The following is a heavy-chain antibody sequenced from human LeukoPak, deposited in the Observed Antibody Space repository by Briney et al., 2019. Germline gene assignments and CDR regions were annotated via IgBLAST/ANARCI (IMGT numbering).Heavy chain of an antibody. CDR3: ARGPRNMNSYYYYMDV. J-gene: IGHJ6*03. Sequence: SETLSLTCGVDGGPFSGYYWSWIRQPPGKGLEWIGEINHSGSTNYNPSLKSRVTISLDTSKNQLSLKLSSVTAADTAVYYCARGPRNMNSYYYYMDVWGKGTTVTVSS. D-gene: IGHD1-14*01. V-gene: IGHV4-34*01. CDR1: GGPFSGYY. CDR2: INHSGST.